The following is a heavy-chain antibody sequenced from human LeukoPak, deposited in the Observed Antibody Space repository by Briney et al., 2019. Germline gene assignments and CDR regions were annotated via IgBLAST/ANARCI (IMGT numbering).Heavy chain of an antibody. Sequence: SETLSLTCAVYGGSLSGYYWSWIRQPPGKGLEWIGEINHSGSTNYNPSLKSRVTISVDTSKNQFSLKLSSVTAADTAVYYCARIRYSENIDYWGQGTLVTVSS. V-gene: IGHV4-34*01. J-gene: IGHJ4*02. CDR2: INHSGST. D-gene: IGHD1-1*01. CDR1: GGSLSGYY. CDR3: ARIRYSENIDY.